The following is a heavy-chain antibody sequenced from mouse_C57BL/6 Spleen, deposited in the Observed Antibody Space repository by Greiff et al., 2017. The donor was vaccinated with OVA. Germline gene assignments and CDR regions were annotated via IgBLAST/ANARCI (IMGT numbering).Heavy chain of an antibody. CDR3: ARSTMVTTDWYFDV. Sequence: VQLQQSGPELVKPGASVKISCKASGYTFTDYYMNWVKQSHGKSLEWIGDINPNNGGTSYNQKFKGKATLTVDKSSSTAYMELRSLTSEDSAVYYCARSTMVTTDWYFDVWGTGTTVTVSS. V-gene: IGHV1-26*01. CDR2: INPNNGGT. CDR1: GYTFTDYY. D-gene: IGHD2-2*01. J-gene: IGHJ1*03.